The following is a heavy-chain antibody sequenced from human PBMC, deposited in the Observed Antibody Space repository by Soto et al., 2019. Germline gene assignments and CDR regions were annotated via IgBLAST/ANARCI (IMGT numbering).Heavy chain of an antibody. D-gene: IGHD3-3*01. V-gene: IGHV1-46*03. CDR3: ARAGPPTILRFLEWLLPGY. CDR2: INPSGGST. Sequence: ASVKVSCKASGYTFTSYYMHWVRQAPGQGLEWMGIINPSGGSTSYAQKFQGRVTMTRDTSTSTVYMELSSLRSEDTAVYYCARAGPPTILRFLEWLLPGYWGQGPLVTVSS. J-gene: IGHJ4*02. CDR1: GYTFTSYY.